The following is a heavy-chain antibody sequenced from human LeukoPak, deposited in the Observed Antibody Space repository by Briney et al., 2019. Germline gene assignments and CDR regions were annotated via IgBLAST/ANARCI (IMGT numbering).Heavy chain of an antibody. CDR3: ARSTTHPYYNYMDV. V-gene: IGHV4-34*01. J-gene: IGHJ6*03. CDR2: INHSGST. Sequence: PSETLSLTCAVYGGSFSGYYWSWIRQPPGKGLEWIGEINHSGSTNYNPSLKSRVTISVDTSKNQFSLKLSSVTAADTAVYYCARSTTHPYYNYMDVWGKGTTVTLSS. D-gene: IGHD4-17*01. CDR1: GGSFSGYY.